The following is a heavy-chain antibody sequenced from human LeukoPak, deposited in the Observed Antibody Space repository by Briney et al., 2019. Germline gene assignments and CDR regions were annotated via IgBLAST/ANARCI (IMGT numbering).Heavy chain of an antibody. CDR1: GFTFSSYA. D-gene: IGHD5-12*01. V-gene: IGHV3-23*01. J-gene: IGHJ4*02. CDR3: ATQKGRTVATE. CDR2: LSGSGDST. Sequence: GGSLRLPCAASGFTFSSYAMSWVRQAPGKGLEWLSALSGSGDSTYYADSVKGRFIITRDNSKNTLSLQMNSLRADDTAIYYCATQKGRTVATEWGQGTLVTVSS.